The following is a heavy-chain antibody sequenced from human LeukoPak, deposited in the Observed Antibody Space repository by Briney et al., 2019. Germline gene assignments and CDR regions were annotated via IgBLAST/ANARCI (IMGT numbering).Heavy chain of an antibody. Sequence: GGSLRLSCAASGFTFSSYGMHWVRQAPGKGLEWVAVISYDGSNKYYADSVKGRFTISRDNSKNTLYLQMNSLRAEDTAVYYCARGGTLVVPAALPDYWGQGTLVTVSS. CDR1: GFTFSSYG. CDR2: ISYDGSNK. V-gene: IGHV3-30*03. J-gene: IGHJ4*02. D-gene: IGHD2-2*01. CDR3: ARGGTLVVPAALPDY.